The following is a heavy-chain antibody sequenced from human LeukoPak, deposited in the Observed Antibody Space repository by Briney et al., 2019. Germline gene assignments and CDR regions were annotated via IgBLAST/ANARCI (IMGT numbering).Heavy chain of an antibody. CDR1: GFTFSSYS. D-gene: IGHD3-9*01. CDR2: ISSSSSYI. CDR3: ARAGSYDILTGYYHDY. Sequence: GGSLRLSCAASGFTFSSYSMNWVRQAPGKGLEWVSSISSSSSYIYYADSVKGRFTISRDNAKNSLYLQMNSLRAEDTAVYYCARAGSYDILTGYYHDYWGQGTLVTVSS. V-gene: IGHV3-21*01. J-gene: IGHJ4*02.